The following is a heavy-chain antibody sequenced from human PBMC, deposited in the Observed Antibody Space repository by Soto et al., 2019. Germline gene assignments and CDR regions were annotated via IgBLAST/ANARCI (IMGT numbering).Heavy chain of an antibody. Sequence: ASVKVSCKGAGYTFSNYYMHWVRQAPGQGLEWMGIINPSVDSTSYAQEFQGRVTMTRETSTSTLYMELSSLRSEDTAAYYCARATRSGSPHFDHWGQGTLGTVSS. D-gene: IGHD5-12*01. V-gene: IGHV1-46*01. J-gene: IGHJ4*02. CDR3: ARATRSGSPHFDH. CDR1: GYTFSNYY. CDR2: INPSVDST.